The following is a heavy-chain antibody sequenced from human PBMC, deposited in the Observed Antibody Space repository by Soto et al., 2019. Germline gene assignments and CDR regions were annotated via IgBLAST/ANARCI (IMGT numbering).Heavy chain of an antibody. D-gene: IGHD3-3*01. CDR2: ISSSSSYI. V-gene: IGHV3-21*01. CDR3: ARDHSSGYYTDYYYMDA. CDR1: GFTFSSYS. J-gene: IGHJ6*03. Sequence: GGSLRLSCAASGFTFSSYSMNWVRQAPGKGLEWVSSISSSSSYIYYADSVKGRFTISRDNAKNSLYLQMNSLRAEDTAVYYCARDHSSGYYTDYYYMDAWGKGTTVTVSS.